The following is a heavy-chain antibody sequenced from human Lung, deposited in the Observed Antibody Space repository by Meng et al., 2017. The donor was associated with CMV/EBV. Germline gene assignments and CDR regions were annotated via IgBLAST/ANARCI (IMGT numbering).Heavy chain of an antibody. Sequence: ASXXVSXKASGYTFTSSYMNWVRQAPGQGLEWMGIINPTGGGTSYAQKFQGRVTMTRDTSTSTVYMELSSLRSEDTAVYYCARDHPPQSSSPPGVNWFDPWGQGTXVTVSS. CDR3: ARDHPPQSSSPPGVNWFDP. CDR2: INPTGGGT. V-gene: IGHV1-46*01. CDR1: GYTFTSSY. D-gene: IGHD6-13*01. J-gene: IGHJ5*02.